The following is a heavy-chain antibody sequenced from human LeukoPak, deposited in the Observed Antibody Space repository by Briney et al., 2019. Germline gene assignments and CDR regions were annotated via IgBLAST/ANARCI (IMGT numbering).Heavy chain of an antibody. CDR2: ISDGGSTT. V-gene: IGHV3-74*01. J-gene: IGHJ4*02. D-gene: IGHD3-22*01. Sequence: GGSLRLSCAASGFTFSSYWMHWVRQAPGKGLVWVSRISDGGSTTTYADSVKGRFTISRDNAKNTLYLQMNSLRAEDTAVYYCAREPRDYYDSSGYYYLDYWGQGTLVTVSS. CDR1: GFTFSSYW. CDR3: AREPRDYYDSSGYYYLDY.